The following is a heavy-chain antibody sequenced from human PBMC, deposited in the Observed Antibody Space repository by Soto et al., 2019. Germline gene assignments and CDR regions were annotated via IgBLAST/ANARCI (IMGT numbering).Heavy chain of an antibody. CDR3: AKRRSKGYSSGCFHDW. V-gene: IGHV3-23*01. J-gene: IGHJ4*02. CDR1: GFTFSSYA. D-gene: IGHD6-19*01. Sequence: EVQLLESGGGLVQPGGSLRLSCAASGFTFSSYAVTWVRQAPGKGLEWVSAISSSGGSTYYADYVKGRFTIARDNSKNXRNLRIKSLRVLSRGVYYCAKRRSKGYSSGCFHDWWGQGTLVIVSS. CDR2: ISSSGGST.